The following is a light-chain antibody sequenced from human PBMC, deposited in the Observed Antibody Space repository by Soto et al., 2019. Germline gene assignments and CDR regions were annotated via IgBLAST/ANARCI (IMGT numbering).Light chain of an antibody. CDR2: WAS. V-gene: IGKV4-1*01. J-gene: IGKJ4*01. Sequence: DIVMTQSPDSLAVSLGERATINCKSSQSVLYSANNKNYLTWYQQKSGQPPKLLIYWASTRESGVPDRFSGSGSGTDFTLTISSLQAEDVAVYYCQQYYDFPLTFGGGTRVEIK. CDR1: QSVLYSANNKNY. CDR3: QQYYDFPLT.